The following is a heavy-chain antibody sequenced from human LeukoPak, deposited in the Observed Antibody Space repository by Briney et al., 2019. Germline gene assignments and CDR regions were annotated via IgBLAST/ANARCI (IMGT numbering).Heavy chain of an antibody. V-gene: IGHV4-39*01. CDR1: GESINNRGSC. CDR3: ARHAYKYDLAYFDR. D-gene: IGHD3-16*01. J-gene: IGHJ5*02. CDR2: IYYSGGT. Sequence: KTSETLSLTCTVSGESINNRGSCWGWIRQSPGKGLQWIGSIYYSGGTYYNPSLKSRIRMSVDTSKNHFSLELTSVTAADTAVYYCARHAYKYDLAYFDRSGQGALVTVSS.